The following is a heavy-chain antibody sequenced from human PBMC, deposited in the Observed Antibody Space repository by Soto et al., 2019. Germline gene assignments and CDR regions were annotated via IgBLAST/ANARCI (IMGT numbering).Heavy chain of an antibody. D-gene: IGHD3-3*01. CDR2: INHRGQS. J-gene: IGHJ5*02. Sequence: SETLSLTCVVSGGSLSDYSWIWIRQPPGKGLEWIGEINHRGQSNFKPSLKSRTVISVDKSKNQVSLNLSSVTAADTAVYYCAKVSRITIFGGGWFDPWGQGILVTVSS. CDR3: AKVSRITIFGGGWFDP. CDR1: GGSLSDYS. V-gene: IGHV4-34*01.